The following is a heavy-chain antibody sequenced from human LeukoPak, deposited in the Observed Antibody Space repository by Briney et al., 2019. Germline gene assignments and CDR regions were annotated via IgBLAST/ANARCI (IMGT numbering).Heavy chain of an antibody. CDR3: ARAGRGGFDFDY. J-gene: IGHJ4*02. V-gene: IGHV4-59*12. D-gene: IGHD3-16*01. CDR2: IHYTGST. CDR1: GGSISISY. Sequence: SETLSLTCTVSGGSISISYWSWIRQPPGKGLEWIGHIHYTGSTNYNPSLKSRVTISLNTSKNQFSLHLSSVTAAGTAVYSWARAGRGGFDFDYWGQGALVTVSS.